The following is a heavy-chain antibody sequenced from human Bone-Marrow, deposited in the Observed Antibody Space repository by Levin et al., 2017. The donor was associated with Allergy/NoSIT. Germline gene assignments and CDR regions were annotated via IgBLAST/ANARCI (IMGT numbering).Heavy chain of an antibody. J-gene: IGHJ4*02. CDR1: GDSIITNY. D-gene: IGHD3-16*01. Sequence: KPSETLSLTCTVSGDSIITNYWNWIRQSPGKGLEWIGYMYSGGSTVYNPSLKSRVTFLIDTSRNQLSLKLSSVTAADTAKYYCARQINPQGIDHWGQGILVTVTS. CDR3: ARQINPQGIDH. CDR2: MYSGGST. V-gene: IGHV4-4*09.